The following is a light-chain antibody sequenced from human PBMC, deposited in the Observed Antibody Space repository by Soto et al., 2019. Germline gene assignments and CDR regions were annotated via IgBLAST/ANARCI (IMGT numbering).Light chain of an antibody. CDR2: GAS. Sequence: EIVLTQLPPPLLVSHGDRATLPSRTSQSVSSKLAWYQQKPGQAPRLLIYGASTRATGILARFSGSSSGTEFTLTISSLQSEDFAVYYCQQYNNWPPFTFGQGTRLEIK. V-gene: IGKV3-15*01. CDR1: QSVSSK. CDR3: QQYNNWPPFT. J-gene: IGKJ5*01.